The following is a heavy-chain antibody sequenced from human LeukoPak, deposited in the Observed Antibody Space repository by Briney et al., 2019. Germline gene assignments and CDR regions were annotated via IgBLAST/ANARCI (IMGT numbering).Heavy chain of an antibody. V-gene: IGHV4-4*07. Sequence: SETLSLTCTVSGGSISSYYWSWIRQPAGKGLEWIGRIYTSGSTNYNPSLKSRVTMSVDTSKNQFSLKLSSVTAADTAVYYCASHSGSYYGNYYYYMDVWGKGTTVTISS. CDR2: IYTSGST. J-gene: IGHJ6*03. CDR3: ASHSGSYYGNYYYYMDV. D-gene: IGHD1-26*01. CDR1: GGSISSYY.